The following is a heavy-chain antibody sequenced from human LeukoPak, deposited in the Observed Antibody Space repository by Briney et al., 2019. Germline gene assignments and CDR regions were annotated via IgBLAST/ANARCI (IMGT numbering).Heavy chain of an antibody. V-gene: IGHV3-7*04. CDR2: IKQDGSEK. CDR1: GFTFSSYW. D-gene: IGHD6-6*01. CDR3: ARGIAARSGNWFDP. Sequence: GGSLRLSCAASGFTFSSYWMSWVRQAPGKGLEWVANIKQDGSEKYYVDSVKGRFTISRDNAKNPLYLQMNSLRAEDTAVYYCARGIAARSGNWFDPWGQGTLVTVSS. J-gene: IGHJ5*02.